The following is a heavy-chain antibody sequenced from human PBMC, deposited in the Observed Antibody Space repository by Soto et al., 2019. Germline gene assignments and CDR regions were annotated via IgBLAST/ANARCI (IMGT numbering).Heavy chain of an antibody. V-gene: IGHV1-69*01. CDR1: GGTFSSYA. D-gene: IGHD2-2*01. J-gene: IGHJ6*04. CDR3: ARGGDCSSTSCYEKAFYYYGMDV. CDR2: IIPIFGTA. Sequence: QVQLVQSGAEVKKPGSSVKVSCKASGGTFSSYAISWVRQAPGQGLEWMGGIIPIFGTANYAQKFQGRVTITADESTSTAYMELSSLRSEDAAVYYCARGGDCSSTSCYEKAFYYYGMDVWGEGTTVIVSS.